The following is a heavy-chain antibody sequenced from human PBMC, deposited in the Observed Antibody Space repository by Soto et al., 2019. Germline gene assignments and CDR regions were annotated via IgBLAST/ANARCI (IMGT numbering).Heavy chain of an antibody. CDR2: ISAYNVNT. J-gene: IGHJ5*02. V-gene: IGHV1-18*01. Sequence: QVQLVQSGAEVKKPGASVKVSCKASGYTFTTYGINWVRQAPGQGLEGMGWISAYNVNTNYARKLQGRVTMTTDTSTSTAYMELRSLRSDDTAVYYCARGGYCSGGSCQGWFDPWGQGTPVTVSS. CDR1: GYTFTTYG. CDR3: ARGGYCSGGSCQGWFDP. D-gene: IGHD2-15*01.